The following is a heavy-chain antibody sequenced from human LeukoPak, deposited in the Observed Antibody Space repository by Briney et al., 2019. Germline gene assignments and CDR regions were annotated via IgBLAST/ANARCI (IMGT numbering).Heavy chain of an antibody. J-gene: IGHJ4*02. Sequence: GGSLRLSCAASGFTFSSYWMHWVRQAPGKGLVWVSRIDTDGSFTSYADSERGRFTISRDNAKNTLYLQMSSLRAEDTAVYYCIRGTVGAPGNDYWGQGTLVTVSS. CDR2: IDTDGSFT. CDR3: IRGTVGAPGNDY. CDR1: GFTFSSYW. V-gene: IGHV3-74*01. D-gene: IGHD1-26*01.